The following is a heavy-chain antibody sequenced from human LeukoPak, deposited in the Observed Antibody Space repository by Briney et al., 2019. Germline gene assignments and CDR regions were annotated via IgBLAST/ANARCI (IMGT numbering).Heavy chain of an antibody. V-gene: IGHV5-51*03. CDR2: IYPGDSDT. Sequence: KPGESLKISCKGSGYSFTSYWIGWVRQMPGKGLEWMGIIYPGDSDTRYSPSFQGQVTISADNSITTAYLQWSSLQASDTAIYYCARFTRTRGSGYNPLQWGQGTLVTVSS. CDR3: ARFTRTRGSGYNPLQ. CDR1: GYSFTSYW. D-gene: IGHD5-12*01. J-gene: IGHJ4*01.